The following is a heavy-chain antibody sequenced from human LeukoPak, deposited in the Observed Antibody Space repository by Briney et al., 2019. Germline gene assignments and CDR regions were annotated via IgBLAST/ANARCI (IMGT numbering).Heavy chain of an antibody. V-gene: IGHV4-34*01. CDR2: INHSGST. CDR3: ARTAVAGTCDY. Sequence: GSLRLSCAASGFTFSSYAMSWIRQPPGKGLEWIGEINHSGSTNYNPSLKGRVTISVDTSKNQFSLKLSSVTAADTAVYYCARTAVAGTCDYWGQGTLVTVSS. D-gene: IGHD6-19*01. J-gene: IGHJ4*02. CDR1: GFTFSSYA.